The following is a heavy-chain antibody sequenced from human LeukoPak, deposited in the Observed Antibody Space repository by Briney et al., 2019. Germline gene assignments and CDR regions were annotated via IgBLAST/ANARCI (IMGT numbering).Heavy chain of an antibody. V-gene: IGHV4-59*01. J-gene: IGHJ3*02. CDR2: IYYSGST. Sequence: SETLSLTCTVSGGSISSYYWSWIRQPPGKRLEWIGYIYYSGSTNYNPSLKSRVTISVDTPKNQFSLKLSSVTAADTAVYYCARVPKVGATRMTFDIWGQGTMVTVSS. CDR1: GGSISSYY. D-gene: IGHD1-26*01. CDR3: ARVPKVGATRMTFDI.